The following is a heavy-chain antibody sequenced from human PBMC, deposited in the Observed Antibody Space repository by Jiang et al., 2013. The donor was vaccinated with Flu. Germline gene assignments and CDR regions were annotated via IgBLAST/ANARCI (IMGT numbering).Heavy chain of an antibody. CDR1: GGTFSSYA. CDR3: ARATEDSSGYPRGGIYWYFDL. Sequence: VKKPGSSVKVSCKASGGTFSSYAISWVRQAPGQGLEWMGRIIPILGIANYAQKFQGRVTITADKSTSTAYMELSSLRSEDTAVYYCARATEDSSGYPRGGIYWYFDLWGRGTLVTVSS. J-gene: IGHJ2*01. CDR2: IIPILGIA. V-gene: IGHV1-69*04. D-gene: IGHD3-22*01.